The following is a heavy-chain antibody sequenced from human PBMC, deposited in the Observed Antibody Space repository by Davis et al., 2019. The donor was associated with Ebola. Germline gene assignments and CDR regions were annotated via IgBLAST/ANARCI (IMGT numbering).Heavy chain of an antibody. CDR2: IYYSGST. D-gene: IGHD5/OR15-5a*01. J-gene: IGHJ6*02. CDR3: ARDSVLGYGMDV. V-gene: IGHV4-59*01. CDR1: GGSISSYY. Sequence: MPSETLSLTCTVSGGSISSYYWSWIRQPPGKGLEWIGYIYYSGSTNYNPSLKSRVTISVDTSKSQFSLKVTSVTAADMAVYYCARDSVLGYGMDVWGQGTTVTVSS.